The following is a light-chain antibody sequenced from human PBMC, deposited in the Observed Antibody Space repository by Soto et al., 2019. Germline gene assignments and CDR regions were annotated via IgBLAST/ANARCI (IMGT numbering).Light chain of an antibody. Sequence: QSVLTQPRSVSGSPGQSVTISCTGTSSDVGGYNYVSWYQQHPGRAPKLLIYEVTERPSGAPDRLSGSKSGNTASLTISGLQAEDEGDYYCCSYAASHTFVFGGGTQLTVL. J-gene: IGLJ7*01. CDR3: CSYAASHTFV. V-gene: IGLV2-11*01. CDR2: EVT. CDR1: SSDVGGYNY.